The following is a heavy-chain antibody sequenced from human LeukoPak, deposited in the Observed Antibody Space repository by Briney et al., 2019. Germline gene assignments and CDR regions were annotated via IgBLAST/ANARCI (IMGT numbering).Heavy chain of an antibody. CDR1: GGTFSSYA. D-gene: IGHD4-23*01. Sequence: SVKVSCKASGGTFSSYAISWVRQAPGQGLEWMGRIIPILGIANYAQKFQGRVTITADKSTSTAYMELSSLRSEDTAVYYCARDMTTVVTPAGYYYGMDVWGQGTAVTVSS. CDR2: IIPILGIA. CDR3: ARDMTTVVTPAGYYYGMDV. J-gene: IGHJ6*02. V-gene: IGHV1-69*04.